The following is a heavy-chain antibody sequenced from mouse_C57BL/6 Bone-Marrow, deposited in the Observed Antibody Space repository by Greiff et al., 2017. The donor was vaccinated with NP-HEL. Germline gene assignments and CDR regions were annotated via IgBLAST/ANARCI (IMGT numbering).Heavy chain of an antibody. CDR1: GYTFTSYW. CDR2: IYPGSGST. CDR3: GRQWLGVLFAY. D-gene: IGHD2-2*01. Sequence: QVQLQQPGAELVKPGASVKMSCKASGYTFTSYWITWVKQRPGQGLEWIGDIYPGSGSTNYNEKFKSKATLTVATSSSTAYMQLSSLTSEDSAVYYCGRQWLGVLFAYWGQGTLVTVSA. V-gene: IGHV1-55*01. J-gene: IGHJ3*01.